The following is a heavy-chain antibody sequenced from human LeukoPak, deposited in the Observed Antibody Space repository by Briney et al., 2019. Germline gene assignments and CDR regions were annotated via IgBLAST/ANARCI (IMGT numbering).Heavy chain of an antibody. J-gene: IGHJ4*02. CDR3: AKDVVGARAADY. V-gene: IGHV3-30*18. Sequence: PGGSLRLSCAASGFTFSSYAMHWVRQTPGKGLDWVSVISYDGSNEYYADSVKGRFTISRDNSKNTLYLQINSLRAEDTAMYYCAKDVVGARAADYWGQGTLVTVSS. D-gene: IGHD1-26*01. CDR2: ISYDGSNE. CDR1: GFTFSSYA.